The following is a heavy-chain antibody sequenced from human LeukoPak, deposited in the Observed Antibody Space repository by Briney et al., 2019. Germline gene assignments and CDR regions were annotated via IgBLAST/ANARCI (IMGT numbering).Heavy chain of an antibody. CDR1: GFTFDDYA. Sequence: GRSLRLSCAASGFTFDDYAIHWVRQGPGKGLEWVSGISWNSGTIGYVDSVKGRFTISRDNAKNSLYLQLSSLRPEDTALYYCAKDSADGYRAYYFGMDVWGQGTTVTVSS. CDR2: ISWNSGTI. J-gene: IGHJ6*02. D-gene: IGHD5-24*01. V-gene: IGHV3-9*01. CDR3: AKDSADGYRAYYFGMDV.